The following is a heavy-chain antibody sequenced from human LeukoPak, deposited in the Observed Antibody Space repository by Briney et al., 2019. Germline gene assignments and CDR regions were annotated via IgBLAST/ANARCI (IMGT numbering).Heavy chain of an antibody. V-gene: IGHV4-59*01. CDR3: ARLLAGCPGGRCRAHFDY. CDR2: IYYGGST. J-gene: IGHJ4*02. CDR1: GDSINSNY. Sequence: SETLSLTGSVSGDSINSNYWSWMRQPPGKGLEWIGYIYYGGSTNYNPSLKSRVSMSVDTSKNQFSLNLSSVTAADTAVYHCARLLAGCPGGRCRAHFDYWGQGTLVTVSS. D-gene: IGHD2-15*01.